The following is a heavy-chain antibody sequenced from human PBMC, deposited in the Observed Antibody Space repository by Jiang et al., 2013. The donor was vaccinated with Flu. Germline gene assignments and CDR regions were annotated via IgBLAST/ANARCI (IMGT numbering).Heavy chain of an antibody. J-gene: IGHJ4*02. V-gene: IGHV3-21*01. CDR1: GFTFRRYG. D-gene: IGHD6-19*01. CDR3: VRDSAVAGYYLDY. CDR2: ITSTGSYV. Sequence: VQLVESGGGLVTPGGSLRLSCAASGFTFRRYGMNWVRQAPGKGLEWVSSITSTGSYVYYADSVKGRFTFSRDNAKNSLYLQMNSLRAEDTAVYYCVRDSAVAGYYLDYWGQG.